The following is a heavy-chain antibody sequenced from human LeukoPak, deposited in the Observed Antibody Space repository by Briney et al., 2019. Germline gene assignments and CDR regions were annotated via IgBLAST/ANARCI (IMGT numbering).Heavy chain of an antibody. D-gene: IGHD1-26*01. CDR2: ISSSRNYI. Sequence: NPGGSLRLSCAASGFTFNTYSMNWVRQAPGKGLEWVSSISSSRNYIYYADSVKGRFTISRDNAKNSLYLQMNSLRAEDTAVYYCARVGDTSGTYYYYFDYWGQGTLVTVSS. CDR1: GFTFNTYS. V-gene: IGHV3-21*01. CDR3: ARVGDTSGTYYYYFDY. J-gene: IGHJ4*02.